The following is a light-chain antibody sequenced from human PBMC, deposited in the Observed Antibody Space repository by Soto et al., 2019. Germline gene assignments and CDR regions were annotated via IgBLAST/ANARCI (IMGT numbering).Light chain of an antibody. CDR2: AAS. Sequence: DIRMTQSPSSLSASVGDRVTITCRASQSISTYLNWYQQKPGKAPKLLIYAASSLKSRVPSRFSGSGSGTNFTLTISSLQLEDFTTYYCHQSYSSPRTFGQGTKLEIK. V-gene: IGKV1-39*01. CDR1: QSISTY. J-gene: IGKJ2*01. CDR3: HQSYSSPRT.